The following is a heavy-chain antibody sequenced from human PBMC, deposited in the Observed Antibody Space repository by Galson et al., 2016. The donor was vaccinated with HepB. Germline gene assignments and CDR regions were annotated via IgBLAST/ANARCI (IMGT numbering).Heavy chain of an antibody. CDR2: IDPSDSYT. D-gene: IGHD3-22*01. V-gene: IGHV5-10-1*01. CDR3: ARLPNNYYDSSGYRSDAFDS. J-gene: IGHJ3*02. Sequence: QSGAEVKKPGESLRISCKGSGSSFTSYWISWVRQMPGKGLEWMGRIDPSDSYTHYSPSFQGHVTISADKSISTAYLQWSSLKASDTAMYYCARLPNNYYDSSGYRSDAFDSWGQGTMVTVSS. CDR1: GSSFTSYW.